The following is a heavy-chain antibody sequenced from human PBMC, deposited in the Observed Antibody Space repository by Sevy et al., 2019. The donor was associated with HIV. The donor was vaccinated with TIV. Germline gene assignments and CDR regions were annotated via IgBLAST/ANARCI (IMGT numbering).Heavy chain of an antibody. V-gene: IGHV4-34*01. CDR1: GGSFSGYY. J-gene: IGHJ6*02. D-gene: IGHD3-3*01. CDR3: ARGKGITIFGVVTPYYYYGMDV. CDR2: INHSGST. Sequence: SETLSLTCAVYGGSFSGYYWSWIRQSPGKGLEWIGEINHSGSTNYNPSLKSRVTISVDTSKNQFSLKLSSVTAADTAVYYCARGKGITIFGVVTPYYYYGMDVWGQGTTVTVSS.